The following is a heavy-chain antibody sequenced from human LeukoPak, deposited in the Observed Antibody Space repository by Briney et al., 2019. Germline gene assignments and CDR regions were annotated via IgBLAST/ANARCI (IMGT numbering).Heavy chain of an antibody. J-gene: IGHJ5*02. Sequence: GGSLRLSCAASGFTFSSYEMNWVRQAPGKGLEWVSYISSSGSTIYYADSVKGRFTISRDNAKNSLYLQMNSLRAEDTAVYYCVKDSDELIAAVYNWFDPWGQGTQVTVSS. D-gene: IGHD6-13*01. CDR3: VKDSDELIAAVYNWFDP. V-gene: IGHV3-48*03. CDR2: ISSSGSTI. CDR1: GFTFSSYE.